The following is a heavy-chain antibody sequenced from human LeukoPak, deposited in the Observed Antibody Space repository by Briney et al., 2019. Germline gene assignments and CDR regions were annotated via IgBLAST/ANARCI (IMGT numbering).Heavy chain of an antibody. CDR2: IYYSGST. Sequence: SETLSLTCAVSGYSISSGFYWAWIRQPPGKGLEWIGSIYYSGSTYYNPSLKSRVTISVDTSKNQFSLKLSSVTAADTAVYYCARPPLRYDSSGYYYYMDVWGKGTTVTVSS. V-gene: IGHV4-38-2*01. J-gene: IGHJ6*03. CDR3: ARPPLRYDSSGYYYYMDV. CDR1: GYSISSGFY. D-gene: IGHD3-22*01.